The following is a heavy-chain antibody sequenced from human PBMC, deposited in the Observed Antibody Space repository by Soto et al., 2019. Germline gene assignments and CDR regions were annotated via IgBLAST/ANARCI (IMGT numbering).Heavy chain of an antibody. J-gene: IGHJ5*02. V-gene: IGHV6-1*01. CDR1: GDSVSSNSAA. Sequence: SQTLSLTCAISGDSVSSNSAAWTWIRQSPSRGLEFLGRTYYRSKWYNDYAISVKSRITINPDTSKNQFSLQLNSVTPEDTAVYYCAREVEHQLAYNWYDPWGQGTRVTVSS. CDR3: AREVEHQLAYNWYDP. CDR2: TYYRSKWYN. D-gene: IGHD6-13*01.